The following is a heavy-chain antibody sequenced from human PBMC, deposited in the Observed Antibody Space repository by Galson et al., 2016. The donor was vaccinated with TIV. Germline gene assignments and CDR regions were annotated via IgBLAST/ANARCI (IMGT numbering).Heavy chain of an antibody. V-gene: IGHV3-30-3*01. D-gene: IGHD3-3*01. Sequence: SLRLSCAASGFIFDRYAMHWVRQAPGKGLEWVAVVSYDGSNKYYAESVKGRFTISRDNSKNTLYLQMKSLRAEDTAVYYCAKGMAIFGVIPPWGGMDVWGQGTTVTVSS. J-gene: IGHJ6*02. CDR1: GFIFDRYA. CDR3: AKGMAIFGVIPPWGGMDV. CDR2: VSYDGSNK.